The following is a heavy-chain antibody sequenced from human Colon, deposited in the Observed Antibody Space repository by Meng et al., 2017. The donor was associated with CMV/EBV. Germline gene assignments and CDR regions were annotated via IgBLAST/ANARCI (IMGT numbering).Heavy chain of an antibody. Sequence: SVKVSCQASGGTFSKYVISWLRQAPGQGLEWMGRIIPILDTPNYAQRFQGRVTITADKSTNTVYMELSSLRYEDTALYYCSKADFVGIAAAGIDYWGQGTLVTVSS. V-gene: IGHV1-69*10. CDR1: GGTFSKYV. D-gene: IGHD6-13*01. CDR2: IIPILDTP. CDR3: SKADFVGIAAAGIDY. J-gene: IGHJ4*02.